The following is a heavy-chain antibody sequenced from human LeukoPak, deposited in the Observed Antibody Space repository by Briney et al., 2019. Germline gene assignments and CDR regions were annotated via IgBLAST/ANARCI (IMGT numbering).Heavy chain of an antibody. CDR2: IYYSGST. J-gene: IGHJ4*02. D-gene: IGHD2-2*01. CDR1: GGSISSSSYY. Sequence: PSETLSLTCTVSGGSISSSSYYWGWIRQPPGKGLEWIGSIYYSGSTYYNPSLKSRVTISVDTSKNQFSLKLSSVTAADTAVYYCARRGCSSTSCYGYYFDYWGQGTLVTVSS. V-gene: IGHV4-39*01. CDR3: ARRGCSSTSCYGYYFDY.